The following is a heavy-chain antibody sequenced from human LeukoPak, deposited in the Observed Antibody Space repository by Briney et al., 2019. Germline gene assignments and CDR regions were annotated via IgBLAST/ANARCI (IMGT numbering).Heavy chain of an antibody. J-gene: IGHJ4*02. CDR1: GGSISSGGYY. CDR2: IYTSGST. V-gene: IGHV4-61*02. Sequence: SQTLSLTFTVSGGSISSGGYYWSWIRQPAGKGLEWIGRIYTSGSTNYNPSLKSRVTISVDTSKNQFSLKLSSVTAADTAVYYCAGETYYDFWSGYYQGGYYFDYWGQGTLVTVSS. CDR3: AGETYYDFWSGYYQGGYYFDY. D-gene: IGHD3-3*01.